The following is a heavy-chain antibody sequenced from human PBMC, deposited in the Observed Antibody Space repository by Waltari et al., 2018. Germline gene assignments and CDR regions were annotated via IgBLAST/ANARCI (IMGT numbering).Heavy chain of an antibody. CDR1: GFMLSGLW. J-gene: IGHJ4*02. CDR3: TSHYYDNDAYYDVY. Sequence: EVHLVESGGGLVQTGGSLRLPCSASGFMLSGLWMSWGRPAQGKGLVWVSRISSDGTITDYADSVKGRFTISRDNAKNTLYLQMNSLRAEDTAVYYCTSHYYDNDAYYDVYWGQGTLVTVSS. D-gene: IGHD3-22*01. CDR2: ISSDGTIT. V-gene: IGHV3-74*01.